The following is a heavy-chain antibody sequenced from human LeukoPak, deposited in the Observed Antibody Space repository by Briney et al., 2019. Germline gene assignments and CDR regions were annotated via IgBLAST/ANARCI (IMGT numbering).Heavy chain of an antibody. D-gene: IGHD2-2*01. CDR1: GGSISSGDYY. CDR2: IYYSGST. CDR3: AKYTTTSRKVRFDP. V-gene: IGHV4-31*03. J-gene: IGHJ5*01. Sequence: SQTLSLTCTVSGGSISSGDYYWSWIRQLPGKGLEWIGYIYYSGSTYYNPSLKSRLTMSVDTAKNQFSLRLRSVTAVDTAVYYCAKYTTTSRKVRFDPWGQGTLITVSS.